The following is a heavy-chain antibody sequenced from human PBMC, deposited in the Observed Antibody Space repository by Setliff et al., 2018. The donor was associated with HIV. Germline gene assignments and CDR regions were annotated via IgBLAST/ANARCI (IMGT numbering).Heavy chain of an antibody. J-gene: IGHJ3*02. CDR2: INPSGGST. CDR3: ARDGGYSDHQWFGDAFDI. Sequence: ASVKVSCKASGYTFTGNYIHWVRQAPGQGLEWMGIINPSGGSTSYAQKFQGRVTITADESTSTAYMDLSSLKSEDTAVYYCARDGGYSDHQWFGDAFDIWGQGTMVTVSS. CDR1: GYTFTGNY. V-gene: IGHV1-46*01. D-gene: IGHD3-10*01.